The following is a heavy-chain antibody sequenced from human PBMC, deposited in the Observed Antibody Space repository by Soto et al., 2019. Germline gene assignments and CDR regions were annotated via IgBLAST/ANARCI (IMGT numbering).Heavy chain of an antibody. D-gene: IGHD2-21*02. J-gene: IGHJ5*02. Sequence: PSETLSLTCTFSGGSISSGGYYWSWIRQHPGKGLEWIGYIYYSGSTYYNPSLKSRVTISVDTSKNQFSLKLSSVTAADTAVYYCARVVVTAIIGRYNWFDPWGQGTLVTVSS. CDR1: GGSISSGGYY. V-gene: IGHV4-31*03. CDR3: ARVVVTAIIGRYNWFDP. CDR2: IYYSGST.